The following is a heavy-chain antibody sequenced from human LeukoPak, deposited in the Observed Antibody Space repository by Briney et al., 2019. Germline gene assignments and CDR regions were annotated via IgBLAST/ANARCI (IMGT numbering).Heavy chain of an antibody. D-gene: IGHD5-24*01. CDR1: GFTFSSNY. CDR3: ARGDGYNSRYFDY. V-gene: IGHV3-53*01. Sequence: GGSLRLSCAASGFTFSSNYMSWVRQAPGKGLEWVSVIYSGGSTYYADSVKGRFTISRDNSKNTLYLQMNSLRAEDTAVYYCARGDGYNSRYFDYWGQGTLVTVSS. J-gene: IGHJ4*02. CDR2: IYSGGST.